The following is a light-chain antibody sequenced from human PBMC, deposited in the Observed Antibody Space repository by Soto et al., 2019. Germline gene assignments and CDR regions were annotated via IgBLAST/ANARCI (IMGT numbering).Light chain of an antibody. J-gene: IGKJ5*01. CDR2: GTS. Sequence: EIVLTQSPGTQSLSPGERATLPCRASQSVKSSYLAWYQHKPGQAPRLLIYGTSSRATGIPDRFSGSGSGTDFTLTISRLEPEDFAVYYCQQYGSSITFGQGTRLEIK. V-gene: IGKV3-20*01. CDR1: QSVKSSY. CDR3: QQYGSSIT.